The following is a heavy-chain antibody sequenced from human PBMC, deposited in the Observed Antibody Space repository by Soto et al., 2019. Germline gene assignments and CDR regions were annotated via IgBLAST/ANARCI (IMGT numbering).Heavy chain of an antibody. CDR3: ARGSHIVVVPAAIFWFDP. CDR2: IYYSGST. CDR1: GGSISSGGYY. J-gene: IGHJ5*02. V-gene: IGHV4-31*03. Sequence: PSETLSLTCTVSGGSISSGGYYCIWIRQHPGKGLEWIGYIYYSGSTYYNPSLKSRVTISVDTSKNQFSLKLSSVTAADTAVYYCARGSHIVVVPAAIFWFDPWGQGTLVTVSS. D-gene: IGHD2-2*01.